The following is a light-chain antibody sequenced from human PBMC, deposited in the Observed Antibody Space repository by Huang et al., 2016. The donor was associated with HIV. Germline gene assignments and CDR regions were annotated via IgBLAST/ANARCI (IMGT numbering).Light chain of an antibody. CDR1: QPITNW. V-gene: IGKV1-12*01. CDR2: AAS. J-gene: IGKJ4*01. Sequence: DIQMTQSPSSVPASVGDRVTITCRADQPITNWLAWYQQKPGKAPKLLIYAASTLHSGVPSRFSGGGSGTDFTLTISDLQPEDFATYYCQQANSFPLTFGGGTRVEIK. CDR3: QQANSFPLT.